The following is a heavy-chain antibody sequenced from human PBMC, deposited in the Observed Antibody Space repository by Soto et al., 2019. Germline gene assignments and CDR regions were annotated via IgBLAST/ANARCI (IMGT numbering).Heavy chain of an antibody. J-gene: IGHJ4*02. Sequence: SETLSLTCTVSGGSISSYYWSWIRQPPGKGLEWIGYIYYSGSTNYNPSLKSRVTISVDTSKNQFSLKLSSVTAADTAVYYCARAKVAEPSPYYFDYWGQGTLVTVSS. CDR2: IYYSGST. CDR3: ARAKVAEPSPYYFDY. V-gene: IGHV4-59*01. D-gene: IGHD2-15*01. CDR1: GGSISSYY.